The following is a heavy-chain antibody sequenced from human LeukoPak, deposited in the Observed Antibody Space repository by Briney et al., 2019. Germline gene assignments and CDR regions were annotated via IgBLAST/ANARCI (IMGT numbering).Heavy chain of an antibody. D-gene: IGHD3-16*01. CDR3: AKGTTFDAFDI. Sequence: PGGSLRLSCAAAGFTFDNYAMHWVRHAPGKGLEWVSRISWNAGGIVYADSVKGRFTISRDNAKNSLYLQMNSLRAEDTALYYCAKGTTFDAFDIWGQGTMVTVSS. CDR1: GFTFDNYA. CDR2: ISWNAGGI. V-gene: IGHV3-9*01. J-gene: IGHJ3*02.